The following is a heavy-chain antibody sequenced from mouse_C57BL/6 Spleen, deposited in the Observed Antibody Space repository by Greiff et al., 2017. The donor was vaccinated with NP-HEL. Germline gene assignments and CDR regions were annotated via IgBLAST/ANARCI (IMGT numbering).Heavy chain of an antibody. CDR2: IDPSDSYT. D-gene: IGHD4-1*01. Sequence: QVQLQQPGAELVMPGASVKLSCKASGYTFTSYWMHWVKQRPGQGLEWIGEIDPSDSYTNYNQKFKGKSTLTVDKSSSTAYMQLSSLTSEDSAVYYCARLLGPDYYAMDYWGQGTSVTVSS. V-gene: IGHV1-69*01. J-gene: IGHJ4*01. CDR3: ARLLGPDYYAMDY. CDR1: GYTFTSYW.